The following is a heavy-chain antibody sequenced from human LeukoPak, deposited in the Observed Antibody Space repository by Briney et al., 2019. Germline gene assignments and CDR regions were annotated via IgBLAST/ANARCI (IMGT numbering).Heavy chain of an antibody. CDR2: IKEDGGEE. CDR1: GFTFRNYW. V-gene: IGHV3-7*05. Sequence: GGSLTLSCAASGFTFRNYWMTWVRQAPGKGLEWVATIKEDGGEEYYVDSVKGRFTISRDNAKNLLYLQLNSLRVGDTAVYYCARDWYLTSYGMDVWGQGTTVTVSS. CDR3: ARDWYLTSYGMDV. J-gene: IGHJ6*02. D-gene: IGHD6-13*01.